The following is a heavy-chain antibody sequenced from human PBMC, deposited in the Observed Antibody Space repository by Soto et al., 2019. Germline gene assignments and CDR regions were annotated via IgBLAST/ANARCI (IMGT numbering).Heavy chain of an antibody. J-gene: IGHJ6*02. Sequence: PGGSLRLSCAASGFMFSSYDMSWVRQAPGKGLEWVSAISGSGGSTNYADSVMGRFTISRDNSKNTPYLQMNSLRAEDTAVYYCANRDTSMINRYYYGMDVWGQGTTVTVSS. V-gene: IGHV3-23*01. CDR3: ANRDTSMINRYYYGMDV. D-gene: IGHD5-18*01. CDR1: GFMFSSYD. CDR2: ISGSGGST.